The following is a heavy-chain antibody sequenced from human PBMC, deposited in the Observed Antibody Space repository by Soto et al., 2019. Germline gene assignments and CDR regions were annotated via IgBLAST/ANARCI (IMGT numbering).Heavy chain of an antibody. CDR3: ARGVPERNAYYYYMDV. D-gene: IGHD1-1*01. Sequence: QVQLLQSGGEVRKPGASVKVSCKASGYTFSKYGISWVRQARGQGLEWMAWIDPSNGNTNYAQKFQGRVTLTTDTSTTTAHMDLRSVKSDDTAVYFCARGVPERNAYYYYMDVWGKGTTVTVSS. CDR2: IDPSNGNT. V-gene: IGHV1-18*01. CDR1: GYTFSKYG. J-gene: IGHJ6*03.